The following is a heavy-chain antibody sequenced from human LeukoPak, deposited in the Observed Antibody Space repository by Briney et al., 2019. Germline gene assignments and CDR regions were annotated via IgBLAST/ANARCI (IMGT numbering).Heavy chain of an antibody. J-gene: IGHJ4*02. CDR2: MNPNSGYT. V-gene: IGHV1-8*03. Sequence: ASVKVSCKASGYTFTSLDINWVRQATGQGLEWMGWMNPNSGYTGYAQQFQGRVTFTRSTSISTAYMELSSLRSEDTAVYYCARVDGSPVYWGQGTLVTVSS. D-gene: IGHD3-22*01. CDR3: ARVDGSPVY. CDR1: GYTFTSLD.